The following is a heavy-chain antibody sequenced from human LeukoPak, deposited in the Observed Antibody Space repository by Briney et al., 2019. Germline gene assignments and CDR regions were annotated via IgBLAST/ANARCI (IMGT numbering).Heavy chain of an antibody. D-gene: IGHD6-13*01. Sequence: GASVKVSCKASGGTFSSYAISWVRQAPGQGLEWMGGIIPIFGTANYAQKFQGRVTITADKSTSTAYMELSSLRSEDMAVYYCARGDSYSSSSQIDYWGQGTLVTVSS. J-gene: IGHJ4*02. CDR3: ARGDSYSSSSQIDY. V-gene: IGHV1-69*06. CDR2: IIPIFGTA. CDR1: GGTFSSYA.